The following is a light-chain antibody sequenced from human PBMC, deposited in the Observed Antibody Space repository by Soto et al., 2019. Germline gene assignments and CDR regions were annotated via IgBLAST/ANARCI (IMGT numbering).Light chain of an antibody. CDR1: QSVSSSY. J-gene: IGKJ1*01. CDR2: GAS. V-gene: IGKV3-20*01. CDR3: HQYGSSPWT. Sequence: EIVLTQSPGTLSVSPGERSTLSFMSSQSVSSSYLAWSQQKPGQAPRLLIYGASSRATGIPDRFSGSGSGTDFTLTISRLEPEDFAVYFCHQYGSSPWTFGQGTKVDIK.